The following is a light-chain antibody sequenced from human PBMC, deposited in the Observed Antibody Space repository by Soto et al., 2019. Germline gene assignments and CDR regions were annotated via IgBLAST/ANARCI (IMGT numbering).Light chain of an antibody. CDR1: RSVSTS. CDR2: AAT. V-gene: IGKV1-39*01. J-gene: IGKJ1*01. Sequence: DIQMTQSPSFLSASVGDRVTITRRASRSVSTSLNWYQQKPGKAPKVLIYAATNLQRGIPSRFSGGGFGTEFTLTISGLEPEDFATYYCQQSYSTRWTFGQGTKVDIK. CDR3: QQSYSTRWT.